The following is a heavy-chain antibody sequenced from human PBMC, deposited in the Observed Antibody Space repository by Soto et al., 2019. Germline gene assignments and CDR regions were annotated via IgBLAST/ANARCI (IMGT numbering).Heavy chain of an antibody. D-gene: IGHD3-3*01. CDR3: ARGRYDFWSGYYPLY. Sequence: ASVKVSCKASGYTFTSYGISWVRQAPGQGLEWMGWISAYNGNTNYAQKLQGRVTMTTDTSTSTAYMELRSLRSDDTAVYYCARGRYDFWSGYYPLYWGQRTLVTVSS. CDR2: ISAYNGNT. CDR1: GYTFTSYG. J-gene: IGHJ4*02. V-gene: IGHV1-18*04.